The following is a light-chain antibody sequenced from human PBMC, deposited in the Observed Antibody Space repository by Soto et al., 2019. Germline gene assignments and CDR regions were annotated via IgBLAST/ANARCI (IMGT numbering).Light chain of an antibody. CDR3: SSYSGTYFPYV. V-gene: IGLV2-8*01. CDR2: EVS. Sequence: QSVLTQPPSASGSFGQSVTISCTGTSSDVGGYNYVSWYQQHPGKAPKLMIYEVSERPSGVPDRFSGSKSGNTASLTVSGLQADDDFDYYCSSYSGTYFPYVFGSGIKFTVL. CDR1: SSDVGGYNY. J-gene: IGLJ1*01.